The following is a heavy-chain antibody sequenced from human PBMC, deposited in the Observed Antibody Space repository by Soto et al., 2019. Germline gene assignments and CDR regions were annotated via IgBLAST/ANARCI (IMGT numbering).Heavy chain of an antibody. CDR2: INPNSGGT. Sequence: GASVKVSCKASGYTSTGYYMHWVRQAPGQGLEWMGWINPNSGGTNYAQKFQGWVTMTRDTSISTAYMELSRLRSDDTAVYYCARGLRGCSSTSCYWAYYYYGMDVWGQGTTVTVSS. CDR1: GYTSTGYY. V-gene: IGHV1-2*04. J-gene: IGHJ6*02. CDR3: ARGLRGCSSTSCYWAYYYYGMDV. D-gene: IGHD2-2*01.